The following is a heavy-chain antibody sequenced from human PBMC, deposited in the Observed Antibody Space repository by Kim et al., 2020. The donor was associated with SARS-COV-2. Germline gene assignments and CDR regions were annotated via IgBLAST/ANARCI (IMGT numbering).Heavy chain of an antibody. J-gene: IGHJ4*02. CDR2: ISGSGGST. CDR3: AKIPLSPSTQIAAAGICYFDY. Sequence: GGSLRLSCAASGFTFSSYAMSWVRQAPGKGLEWVSAISGSGGSTYYADSVKGRFTISRDNSKNTLYLQMNSLRAEDTAVYYCAKIPLSPSTQIAAAGICYFDYWGQGTLVTVSS. CDR1: GFTFSSYA. V-gene: IGHV3-23*01. D-gene: IGHD6-13*01.